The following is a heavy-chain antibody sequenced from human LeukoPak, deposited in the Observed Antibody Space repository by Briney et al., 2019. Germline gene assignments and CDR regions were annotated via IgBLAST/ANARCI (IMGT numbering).Heavy chain of an antibody. Sequence: SVKVSCKASGGTFSSYAISWVRQAPGQGLEWMGGIIPIFGTANYAQKFQGRVTITADESTSTAYMELSSLRSEDTAVYYCAVVVAATVDDYYYGMDVWGQGTTVTVSS. D-gene: IGHD2-15*01. CDR2: IIPIFGTA. J-gene: IGHJ6*02. V-gene: IGHV1-69*01. CDR1: GGTFSSYA. CDR3: AVVVAATVDDYYYGMDV.